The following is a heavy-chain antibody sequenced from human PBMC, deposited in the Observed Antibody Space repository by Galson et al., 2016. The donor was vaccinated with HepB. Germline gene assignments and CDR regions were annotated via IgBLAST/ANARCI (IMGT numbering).Heavy chain of an antibody. CDR3: ASTYNWKVLGHFYYYAMDV. CDR1: SGSINFDDYY. CDR2: IYSNGTT. D-gene: IGHD1-1*01. Sequence: TLSLTCSVSSGSINFDDYYWTWIHQSAGKGLEWIGRIYSNGTTNYNPSLRNRVTISIGTSKNQFSLNLRSVTAADTAVYYCASTYNWKVLGHFYYYAMDVWGQGTSVSVSS. J-gene: IGHJ6*02. V-gene: IGHV4-61*02.